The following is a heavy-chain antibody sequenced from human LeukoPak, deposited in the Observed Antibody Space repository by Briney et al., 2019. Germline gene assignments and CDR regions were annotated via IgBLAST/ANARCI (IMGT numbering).Heavy chain of an antibody. CDR3: AREIWGPMRFDL. D-gene: IGHD3-16*01. V-gene: IGHV4-59*01. Sequence: SETLSLTCTVSGGSISSYYWSWLRQPPGKGLEWIGYIYYSGSTNYNPSLKSRVTISVDTSKNQFSLKLSSVIAADTAVYYCAREIWGPMRFDLWGRGTLVTVSS. CDR1: GGSISSYY. CDR2: IYYSGST. J-gene: IGHJ2*01.